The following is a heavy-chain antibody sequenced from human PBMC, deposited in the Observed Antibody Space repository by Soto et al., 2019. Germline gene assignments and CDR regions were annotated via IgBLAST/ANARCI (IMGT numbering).Heavy chain of an antibody. Sequence: QVQLVQSGAELKKPGASVKVSCKASGYTLTDYYIHWVRQAPGQGLEWRGWINPDSGATKSTQKFQGSVNMTRDTSISTAYMELTRLRSDDTAVYYCARGGCTDGVCTYYFDYWGQGTLITVSS. V-gene: IGHV1-2*02. CDR2: INPDSGAT. D-gene: IGHD2-8*01. CDR3: ARGGCTDGVCTYYFDY. J-gene: IGHJ4*02. CDR1: GYTLTDYY.